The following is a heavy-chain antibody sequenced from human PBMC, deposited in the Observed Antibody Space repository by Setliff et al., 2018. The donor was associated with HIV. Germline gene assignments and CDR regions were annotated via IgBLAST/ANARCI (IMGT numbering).Heavy chain of an antibody. V-gene: IGHV1-18*01. CDR2: MSTDNGNT. Sequence: ASVKVSCKASGYSFSSYGIGWVRLAPGQGLEWMGWMSTDNGNTNYAQKVQGRVTMTTDTGTSTAYMELSGLRSDDTAVYYCARGQGPVDYWGQGTLVTVSS. CDR1: GYSFSSYG. CDR3: ARGQGPVDY. J-gene: IGHJ4*02.